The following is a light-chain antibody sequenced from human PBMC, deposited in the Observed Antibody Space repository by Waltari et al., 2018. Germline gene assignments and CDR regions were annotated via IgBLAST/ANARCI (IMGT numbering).Light chain of an antibody. Sequence: QSALTQPASVSGSPGQSIPISCTGTNSDIDAYDYVSWYQQHPGKAPKLILYDVSGRPSGISNRFSGSKSDNTASLTISGLQDEDDADYYCSSYATSNTVVFGGGTKVTVL. CDR3: SSYATSNTVV. J-gene: IGLJ2*01. CDR1: NSDIDAYDY. CDR2: DVS. V-gene: IGLV2-14*03.